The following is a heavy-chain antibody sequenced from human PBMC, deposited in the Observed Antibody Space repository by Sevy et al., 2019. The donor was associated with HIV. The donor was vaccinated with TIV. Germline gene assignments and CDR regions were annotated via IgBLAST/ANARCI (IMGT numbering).Heavy chain of an antibody. Sequence: GGSLRLSCAASGFPVSSSYMNWVRQAPGKGLEWVSVLYSGSKTDYADFVKGRFTISRDNSKNTLYLQMNSLRAEDTAVYYCARDKNTFYYGMDVWGQGTTVTVSS. V-gene: IGHV3-53*01. CDR1: GFPVSSSY. D-gene: IGHD2-2*02. CDR2: LYSGSKT. CDR3: ARDKNTFYYGMDV. J-gene: IGHJ6*02.